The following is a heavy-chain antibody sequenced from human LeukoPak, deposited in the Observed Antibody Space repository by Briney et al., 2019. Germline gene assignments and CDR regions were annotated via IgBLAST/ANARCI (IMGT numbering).Heavy chain of an antibody. CDR3: ARARYRYYDYVWGSYRPLDY. Sequence: PGGSLRLSSAASGFTFSDYYMSWIRQAPGKGLEWVSYISSSGSTIYYADSVKGRFTISRDNAKNSLYLQMNSLRAEDTAVYYCARARYRYYDYVWGSYRPLDYWGQGTLVTVTS. V-gene: IGHV3-11*01. J-gene: IGHJ4*02. D-gene: IGHD3-16*02. CDR1: GFTFSDYY. CDR2: ISSSGSTI.